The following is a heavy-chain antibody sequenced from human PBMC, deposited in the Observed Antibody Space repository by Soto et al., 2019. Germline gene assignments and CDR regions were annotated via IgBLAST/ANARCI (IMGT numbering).Heavy chain of an antibody. J-gene: IGHJ3*02. CDR1: GFSVTSNY. Sequence: QLVASGGGLIQPGESLTLSCEASGFSVTSNYMYWVRQAPGKGLECVSLIYSGGGTHYADFANGRFIISRDNSRNTLHLQMDKLRAEDTAIYYCARDIACSSSSCQGDNFDIWGRGTMVTVSP. D-gene: IGHD2-2*01. V-gene: IGHV3-53*01. CDR3: ARDIACSSSSCQGDNFDI. CDR2: IYSGGGT.